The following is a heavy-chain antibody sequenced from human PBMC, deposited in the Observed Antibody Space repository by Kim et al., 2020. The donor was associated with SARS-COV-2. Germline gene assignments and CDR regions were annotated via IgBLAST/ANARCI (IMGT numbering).Heavy chain of an antibody. J-gene: IGHJ5*02. Sequence: SETLSLTCTVSGGSISSYYWSWIRQPPGKGLEWIGYIYYSGSTNYNPSLKSRVTISVDTSKNQFSLKLSSVTAADTAVYYCARVKGYYDILTGLAVNWFDPWGQGTLVTGSS. CDR1: GGSISSYY. V-gene: IGHV4-59*01. CDR3: ARVKGYYDILTGLAVNWFDP. CDR2: IYYSGST. D-gene: IGHD3-9*01.